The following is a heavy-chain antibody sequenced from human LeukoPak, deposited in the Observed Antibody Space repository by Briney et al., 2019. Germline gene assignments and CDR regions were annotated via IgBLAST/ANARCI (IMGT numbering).Heavy chain of an antibody. CDR3: ARDWQWLVLGS. J-gene: IGHJ4*02. Sequence: ASVKVSCKASGYTFTSYGISWVRQAPGQGLEWMGWISAYNGNTNYAQKFQGRVTMTRDTSISTAYMELSRLRSDDTAVYYCARDWQWLVLGSWGQGTLVTVSS. CDR1: GYTFTSYG. V-gene: IGHV1-18*01. CDR2: ISAYNGNT. D-gene: IGHD6-19*01.